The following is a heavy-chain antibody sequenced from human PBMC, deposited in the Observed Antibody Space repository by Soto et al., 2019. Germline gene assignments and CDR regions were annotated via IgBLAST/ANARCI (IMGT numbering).Heavy chain of an antibody. CDR3: ARSIHDVGSGYPQGFFDY. CDR1: GFTFSTHA. V-gene: IGHV3-64*07. CDR2: ISSSGGSI. Sequence: EVQLVESGGGLVQPGGSLRLSCAASGFTFSTHAMHWVRQAPGKGLEYISAISSSGGSIFYADSVQGRFTISRDNSKNAVYLQLLSLRAESMAVYYCARSIHDVGSGYPQGFFDYWGQGTLVTVSS. J-gene: IGHJ4*02. D-gene: IGHD3-3*01.